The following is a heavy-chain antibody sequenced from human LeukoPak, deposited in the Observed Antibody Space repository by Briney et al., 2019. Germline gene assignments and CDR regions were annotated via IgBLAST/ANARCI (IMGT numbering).Heavy chain of an antibody. D-gene: IGHD1-14*01. Sequence: PGGSLRLSCAASGLTLSTYWMHWVRQAPGKGLGWVSHINTDGTATTYADSVKGRFTISRDNAKNTLYLQMNSLRAEDTAVYYCVRDSNLSFDYWGQGSLVSVSS. CDR1: GLTLSTYW. CDR2: INTDGTAT. V-gene: IGHV3-74*01. J-gene: IGHJ4*02. CDR3: VRDSNLSFDY.